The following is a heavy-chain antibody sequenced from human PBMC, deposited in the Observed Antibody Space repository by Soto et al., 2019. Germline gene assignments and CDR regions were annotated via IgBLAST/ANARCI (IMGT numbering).Heavy chain of an antibody. D-gene: IGHD3-10*01. CDR3: GREDPMVGGLSWVLNAFDT. CDR2: IIPIFGTA. V-gene: IGHV1-69*01. CDR1: GGTFSSYA. Sequence: QVQLVQSGAEVKKPGSSVKVSCKASGGTFSSYAISWVRQAPGQGLEWMGGIIPIFGTANYAQKFQGRVTITADDSRSKAYMELTSVRSEDTAVYYCGREDPMVGGLSWVLNAFDTWGQGTMVTVSS. J-gene: IGHJ3*02.